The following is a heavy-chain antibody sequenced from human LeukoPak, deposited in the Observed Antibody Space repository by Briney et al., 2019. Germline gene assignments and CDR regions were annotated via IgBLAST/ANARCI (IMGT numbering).Heavy chain of an antibody. CDR1: GFTFSNTW. J-gene: IGHJ4*02. CDR2: ISGSGGST. D-gene: IGHD6-13*01. CDR3: AKVSSWTIFDY. Sequence: GGSLRLSCAASGFTFSNTWMHWVRQVPGKGLEWVSSISGSGGSTYYADSVKGRFTISRDNSKNTLYLQMNSLRAEDTAVYYCAKVSSWTIFDYWGQGTLVTVSS. V-gene: IGHV3-23*01.